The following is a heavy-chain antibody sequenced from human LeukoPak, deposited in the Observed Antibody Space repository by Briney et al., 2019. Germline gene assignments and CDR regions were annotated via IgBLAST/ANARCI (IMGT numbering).Heavy chain of an antibody. D-gene: IGHD5-18*01. V-gene: IGHV4-4*07. J-gene: IGHJ6*02. CDR1: GGSISSYY. Sequence: SETLSLTCTVSGGSISSYYWSWIRQPAGKGLEWIGRIYTSGSTNYNPSLKSRVTISVDTSKNQFSLKLSSVTAADTAVYYCARGAVDTARTVYYYYYYGMDVWGQGTTVTVSS. CDR3: ARGAVDTARTVYYYYYYGMDV. CDR2: IYTSGST.